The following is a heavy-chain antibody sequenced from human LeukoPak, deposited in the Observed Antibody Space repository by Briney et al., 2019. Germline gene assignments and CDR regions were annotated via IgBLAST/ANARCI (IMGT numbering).Heavy chain of an antibody. Sequence: GGSLRLSCAASGFTFSDYNMNWVRQAPGKGLEWVAYITNGGSTIHHADSVKGRFTISRDNAKKTLYLQMNSLRAEDTAVYYCARSIGLTGGAVDVWGPGTTVTVSS. D-gene: IGHD3-9*01. CDR1: GFTFSDYN. J-gene: IGHJ6*02. CDR3: ARSIGLTGGAVDV. V-gene: IGHV3-11*01. CDR2: ITNGGSTI.